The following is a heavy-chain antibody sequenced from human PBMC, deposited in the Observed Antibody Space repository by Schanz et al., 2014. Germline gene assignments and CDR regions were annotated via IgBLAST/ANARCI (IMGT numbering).Heavy chain of an antibody. V-gene: IGHV3-48*04. CDR3: AKDSTHIDIVLVPTAIDY. CDR1: GFTFSSYG. CDR2: ISSSGTTI. Sequence: VQLVESGGGLVKPGGSLRLSCAASGFTFSSYGMHWVRQAPGKGLEWVSYISSSGTTIYYADSVKGRFTISRDNAKNSLYLHMNTLRSEDTAVYYCAKDSTHIDIVLVPTAIDYWGQGTLVTVSS. J-gene: IGHJ4*02. D-gene: IGHD2-2*01.